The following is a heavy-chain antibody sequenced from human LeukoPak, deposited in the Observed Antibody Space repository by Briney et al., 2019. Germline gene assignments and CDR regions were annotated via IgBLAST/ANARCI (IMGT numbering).Heavy chain of an antibody. CDR2: ISYDGSNK. V-gene: IGHV3-30*04. Sequence: GGSLRLSCAASGFTFSSYAMHWVRQAPGKGLEWVAVISYDGSNKYYADSVKGRFTISRDNSKNTLYLQMNSLRAEDTAVYYCARPRATLQPNDAFDIWGQGTMVTVSS. CDR1: GFTFSSYA. CDR3: ARPRATLQPNDAFDI. D-gene: IGHD2-2*01. J-gene: IGHJ3*02.